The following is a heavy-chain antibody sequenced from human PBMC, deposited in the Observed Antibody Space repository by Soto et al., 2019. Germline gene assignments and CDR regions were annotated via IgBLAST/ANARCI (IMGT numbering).Heavy chain of an antibody. CDR2: INSDGSST. J-gene: IGHJ6*02. D-gene: IGHD3-9*01. CDR3: ARVKELRYFDWLSNPTDYYYYGMDV. V-gene: IGHV3-74*01. Sequence: GGSLRLSCAASGFTFSSYWMHWVRQAPGKGLVWVSRINSDGSSTSYADSVKGRFTISRDNAKNTLYLQMNSLRAEDTAVYYCARVKELRYFDWLSNPTDYYYYGMDVWGQGTTVTVSS. CDR1: GFTFSSYW.